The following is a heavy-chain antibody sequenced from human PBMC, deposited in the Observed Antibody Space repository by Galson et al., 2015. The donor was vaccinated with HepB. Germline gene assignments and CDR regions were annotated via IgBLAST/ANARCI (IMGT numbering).Heavy chain of an antibody. Sequence: SLRLSCAASGFTFSSYWMSWVRQAPGKGLEWVANIKQDGSEKYYVDSVKGRFTISRDNAKNSLYLQMSSLRAEDTAVYYCAREDIVLTGSGFDPWGQGTLVTVSS. J-gene: IGHJ5*02. V-gene: IGHV3-7*03. D-gene: IGHD2-8*02. CDR2: IKQDGSEK. CDR3: AREDIVLTGSGFDP. CDR1: GFTFSSYW.